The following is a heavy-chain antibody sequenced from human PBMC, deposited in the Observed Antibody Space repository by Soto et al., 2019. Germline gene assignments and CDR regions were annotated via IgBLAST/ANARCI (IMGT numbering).Heavy chain of an antibody. Sequence: QVQLVESGGGVVQPGRSLRLSCAASGFTFSSYGMHWVRQAPGKGLEWVAVIWYDGSNKYYADSVKGRFTISRDNSKNTLYLQMNSLRAEETAVYYCAREYYYDSSGYYGKGYYFDYWGQGTLVTVSS. CDR1: GFTFSSYG. J-gene: IGHJ4*02. CDR2: IWYDGSNK. D-gene: IGHD3-22*01. V-gene: IGHV3-33*01. CDR3: AREYYYDSSGYYGKGYYFDY.